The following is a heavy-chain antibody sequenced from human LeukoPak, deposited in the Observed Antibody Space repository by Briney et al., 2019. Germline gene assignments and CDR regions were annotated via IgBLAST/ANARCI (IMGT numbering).Heavy chain of an antibody. Sequence: PGGSLRLSCAASGFIVSTNYMSWVREAPGEGREWVLVLYSGGTTYYADSVKGRFTISRDNSKNPLYLQMKSLRAEDTAVYYCAMDSSWLPLKFDYWGQGTLVTVST. J-gene: IGHJ4*02. CDR2: LYSGGTT. CDR3: AMDSSWLPLKFDY. D-gene: IGHD5-24*01. V-gene: IGHV3-66*01. CDR1: GFIVSTNY.